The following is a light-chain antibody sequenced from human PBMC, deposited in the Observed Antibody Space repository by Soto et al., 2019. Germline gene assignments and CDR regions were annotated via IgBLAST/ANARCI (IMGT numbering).Light chain of an antibody. J-gene: IGKJ1*01. V-gene: IGKV3-20*01. Sequence: IELSQSPGTVSLSPENIATVSCRASQSVSRSYLGWYQQKPGQAPRLLMYGAPIRAAGVPERFSGSGSGTEFTLTTSRLETEDFTVYYCHHFETFGQGTKVDI. CDR3: HHFET. CDR1: QSVSRSY. CDR2: GAP.